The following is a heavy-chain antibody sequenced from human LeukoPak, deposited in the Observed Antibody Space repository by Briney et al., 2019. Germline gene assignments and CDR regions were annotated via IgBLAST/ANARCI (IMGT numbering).Heavy chain of an antibody. CDR1: GFTFSSYS. Sequence: GGSLRLSCAASGFTFSSYSMNRVRQAPGKGLEWVSSISSSSSYIYYADSVKGRFTISRGNAKNSLYLQMNSLRAEDTAVYYCAREGLPDIVVVPAALKNGWFDPWGQGTLVTVSS. J-gene: IGHJ5*02. D-gene: IGHD2-2*01. V-gene: IGHV3-21*01. CDR2: ISSSSSYI. CDR3: AREGLPDIVVVPAALKNGWFDP.